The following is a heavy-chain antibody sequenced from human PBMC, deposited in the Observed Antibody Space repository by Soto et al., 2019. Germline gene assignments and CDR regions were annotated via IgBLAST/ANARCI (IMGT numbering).Heavy chain of an antibody. D-gene: IGHD3-10*01. CDR3: AKEDSGFSGYMDV. Sequence: EVQLVESGGGLVQPGRSLRLSCVASGFTFYNHGMHWVRQAPGRGLEWVSGITWSSDSMGYADSVKGRFTIARDNAKNSLYLQMNSRRPEETALYYCAKEDSGFSGYMDVWGKGTTVTVSS. CDR1: GFTFYNHG. V-gene: IGHV3-9*01. CDR2: ITWSSDSM. J-gene: IGHJ6*03.